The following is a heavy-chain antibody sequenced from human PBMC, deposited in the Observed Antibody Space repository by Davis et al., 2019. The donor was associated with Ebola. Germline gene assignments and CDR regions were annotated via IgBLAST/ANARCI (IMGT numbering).Heavy chain of an antibody. J-gene: IGHJ4*02. CDR3: ARGLRYFDWLP. D-gene: IGHD3-9*01. V-gene: IGHV1-2*04. Sequence: ASVKVSCKASGGTFSSYAISWVRQAPGQGLEWMGWINPNSGGTNYAQKFQGWVTMTRDTSISTAYMELSRLRSDDTAVYYCARGLRYFDWLPWGQGTLVTVSS. CDR1: GGTFSSYA. CDR2: INPNSGGT.